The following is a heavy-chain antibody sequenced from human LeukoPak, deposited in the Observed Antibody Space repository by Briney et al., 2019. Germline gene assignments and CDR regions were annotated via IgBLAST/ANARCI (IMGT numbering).Heavy chain of an antibody. V-gene: IGHV3-48*03. Sequence: GGSLRLSCAAPGFTFSSYEMNWVRQAPGKGLEWVSYISSSGSTIYYAVSVKGRFTIFKDNAKTSLNLQMNSLRAYDTAVYYCAVCGGDYLDAFDIWGQRTRVTVSS. CDR2: ISSSGSTI. CDR1: GFTFSSYE. D-gene: IGHD2-21*01. J-gene: IGHJ3*02. CDR3: AVCGGDYLDAFDI.